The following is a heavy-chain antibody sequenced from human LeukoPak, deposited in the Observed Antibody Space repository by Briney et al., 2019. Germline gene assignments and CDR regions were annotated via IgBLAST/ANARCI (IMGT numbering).Heavy chain of an antibody. V-gene: IGHV1-18*01. CDR1: GYPFTSYD. CDR3: ATLPWDLEGY. Sequence: GASVKVSCKASGYPFTSYDISWVRQAPGQGLEWMGWISAYNGNTNYVHKIQGRVTMTIDTSTSTAYMELRSLRSDDTAVYYCATLPWDLEGYWGQGTLVTVSS. J-gene: IGHJ4*02. CDR2: ISAYNGNT. D-gene: IGHD4-23*01.